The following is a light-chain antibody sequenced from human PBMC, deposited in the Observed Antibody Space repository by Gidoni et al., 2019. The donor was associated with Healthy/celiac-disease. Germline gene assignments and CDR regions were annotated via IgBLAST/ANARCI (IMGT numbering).Light chain of an antibody. CDR1: QDISNY. Sequence: DIQMTQSPPSLSASVGDRVTITCQASQDISNYLNWYQQKPGKASKLLIYDASNLETGVPSRFSGSGSGTDFTFTISSLQPEDIATYYCQQYDNLPLTFGGGTKVEIK. CDR2: DAS. CDR3: QQYDNLPLT. J-gene: IGKJ4*01. V-gene: IGKV1-33*01.